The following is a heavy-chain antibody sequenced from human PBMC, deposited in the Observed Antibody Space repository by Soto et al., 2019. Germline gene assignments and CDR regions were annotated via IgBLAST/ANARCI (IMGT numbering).Heavy chain of an antibody. CDR3: ATDRVDPRPYY. CDR2: IKSNIHGGTT. D-gene: IGHD3-16*01. CDR1: GFTFNIAW. J-gene: IGHJ4*02. Sequence: EVQLVQSGGGFVEPGGSLRLSCAASGFTFNIAWMNWVRQAPGKGLEWVGLIKSNIHGGTTDYAAPVKGRFTISRDDSKDTLYLQMNSLKTEDTAVYYCATDRVDPRPYYWGQGALVTVSS. V-gene: IGHV3-15*07.